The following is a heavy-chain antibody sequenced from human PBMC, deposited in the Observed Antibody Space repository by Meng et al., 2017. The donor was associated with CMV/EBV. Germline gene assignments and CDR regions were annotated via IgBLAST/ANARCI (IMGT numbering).Heavy chain of an antibody. Sequence: GESLKISCAASGFTFSSYAMSWVRQAPGKGLEWVSAISGSGGSTYYADSVKGRFTISRDNSKNTLYLQMNSLRAEDTAVYYCAKDDFCSVPGDTIDAFDIWGQGTMVTISS. CDR3: AKDDFCSVPGDTIDAFDI. CDR1: GFTFSSYA. V-gene: IGHV3-23*01. CDR2: ISGSGGST. D-gene: IGHD3-3*01. J-gene: IGHJ3*02.